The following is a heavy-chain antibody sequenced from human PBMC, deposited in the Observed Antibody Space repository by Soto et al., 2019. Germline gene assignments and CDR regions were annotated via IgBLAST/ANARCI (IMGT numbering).Heavy chain of an antibody. CDR2: IYHSGST. Sequence: SETLSLTCAVSGGSISSSNWWSWVRQPPGKGLEWIGEIYHSGSTNYNPSLKSRVTISVDKSKNQFSLKLSSVTAADTAVYYCAREPRYYDYVWGSYRSLYYYYYGMDVWGQGTTVTVSS. D-gene: IGHD3-16*02. J-gene: IGHJ6*02. V-gene: IGHV4-4*02. CDR1: GGSISSSNW. CDR3: AREPRYYDYVWGSYRSLYYYYYGMDV.